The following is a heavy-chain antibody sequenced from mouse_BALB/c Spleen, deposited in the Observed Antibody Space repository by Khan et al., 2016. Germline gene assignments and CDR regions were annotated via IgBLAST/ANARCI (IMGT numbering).Heavy chain of an antibody. D-gene: IGHD2-14*01. Sequence: VQLQQSGPELVKPGASVKISCKASGYLFTDYFMNWVMQSHGTSLEWIGRINPYNGDTFYNQKFKGKATLTVDKYSKTAHMELRSLASEDSAVYYCTRGGYKYEFAYWGQGTLVTVSA. CDR3: TRGGYKYEFAY. J-gene: IGHJ3*01. V-gene: IGHV1-20*02. CDR1: GYLFTDYF. CDR2: INPYNGDT.